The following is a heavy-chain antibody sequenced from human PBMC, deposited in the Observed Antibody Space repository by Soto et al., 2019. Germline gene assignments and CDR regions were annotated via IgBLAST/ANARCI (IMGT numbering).Heavy chain of an antibody. J-gene: IGHJ4*02. Sequence: SETLSLTCTVSGGSISSYYWSWIRQPPGKGLEWIGYIFYSGTTNYNPSLKSRLTMSLDTSKSQFSLNLSSVTAADSAVYYCARAGGGSNDYWGQGILVTVSS. V-gene: IGHV4-59*08. D-gene: IGHD1-26*01. CDR3: ARAGGGSNDY. CDR2: IFYSGTT. CDR1: GGSISSYY.